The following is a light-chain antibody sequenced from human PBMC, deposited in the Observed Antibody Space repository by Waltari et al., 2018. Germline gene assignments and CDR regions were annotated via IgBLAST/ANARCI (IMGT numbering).Light chain of an antibody. J-gene: IGLJ3*02. CDR3: CSFAGSYTWV. CDR1: SSAVGGYKH. CDR2: DVT. Sequence: QSALTQPRPVSGSPGQSATIFCTGTSSAVGGYKHVSWYQQHPGEAPKLIFYDVTKRPSGVPDRFSGSKSGNTASLTISGLQAEDEADYYCCSFAGSYTWVFGGGTKVTVL. V-gene: IGLV2-11*01.